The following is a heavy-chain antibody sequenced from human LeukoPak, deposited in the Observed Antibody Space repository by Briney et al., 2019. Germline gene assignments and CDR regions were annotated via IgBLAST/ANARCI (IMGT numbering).Heavy chain of an antibody. CDR3: ARALPGWELLSRYDYYYYYYMDV. CDR2: INPSGGST. J-gene: IGHJ6*03. D-gene: IGHD1-26*01. CDR1: GYTFTTYY. Sequence: GASVKVSCKASGYTFTTYYVHWVRQAPGQGLEWMGIINPSGGSTTYAQKFRGRLTMTRDMSTSTVYMELSSLRSDDTAVYYCARALPGWELLSRYDYYYYYYMDVWGKGTTVTVSS. V-gene: IGHV1-46*01.